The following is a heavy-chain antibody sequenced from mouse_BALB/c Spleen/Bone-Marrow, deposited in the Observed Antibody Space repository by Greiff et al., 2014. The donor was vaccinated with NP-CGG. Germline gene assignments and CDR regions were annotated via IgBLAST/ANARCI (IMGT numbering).Heavy chain of an antibody. CDR3: ARRRDDGYYRWDY. V-gene: IGHV1-14*01. Sequence: QLVESGPELVKPGASVKMSCKASGYTFSSYVMHWVKQKPGQGLEWIGGINPYNDGTKYNEKFKSKATLTSDKSSSTAYMELSSLTSEDSAVYYCARRRDDGYYRWDYWGQGTTLTVST. D-gene: IGHD2-3*01. CDR2: INPYNDGT. J-gene: IGHJ2*01. CDR1: GYTFSSYV.